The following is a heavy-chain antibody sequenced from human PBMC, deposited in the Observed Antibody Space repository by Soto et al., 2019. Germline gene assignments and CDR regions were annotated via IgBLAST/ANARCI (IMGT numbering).Heavy chain of an antibody. V-gene: IGHV3-23*01. CDR2: SSASGGST. CDR1: GFTFSSSA. D-gene: IGHD6-19*01. J-gene: IGHJ4*02. CDR3: EKEGQWLDVQFDY. Sequence: GGSLRLSCTASGFTFSSSAMSWVRQAPGKGLEWVSISSASGGSTYHADSVKGRFSISRDNSKNTLYLQMTRLRTEDTAVYYCEKEGQWLDVQFDYWGQGALVTVSS.